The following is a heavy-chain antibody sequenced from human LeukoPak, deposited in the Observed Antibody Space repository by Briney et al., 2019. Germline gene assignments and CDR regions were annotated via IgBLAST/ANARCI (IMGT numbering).Heavy chain of an antibody. J-gene: IGHJ4*02. Sequence: GGSLRLSCAASGFTFSSNWMHWVRQAPGKGLVWVSRINEDGSTTNYADSVKGRSTIFRDNAKNTLYLQMNSLRAEDTAVYYCVRDLGGRSGHWGQGTLVTVSS. CDR2: INEDGSTT. D-gene: IGHD1-26*01. CDR3: VRDLGGRSGH. CDR1: GFTFSSNW. V-gene: IGHV3-74*01.